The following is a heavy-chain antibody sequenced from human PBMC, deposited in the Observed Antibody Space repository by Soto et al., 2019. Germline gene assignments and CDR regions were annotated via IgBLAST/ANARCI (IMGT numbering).Heavy chain of an antibody. CDR3: ARVLVTKSIDY. Sequence: SETLSLTCTVSGDSISGSSWSWIRQPPGKGLEWIGYIYYSGSTNYNPSLKSRVTISVDTSKNQFSLKLSSVTAADTAVYYCARVLVTKSIDYWGQGTLVTVSS. J-gene: IGHJ4*02. CDR1: GDSISGSS. V-gene: IGHV4-59*01. D-gene: IGHD2-21*02. CDR2: IYYSGST.